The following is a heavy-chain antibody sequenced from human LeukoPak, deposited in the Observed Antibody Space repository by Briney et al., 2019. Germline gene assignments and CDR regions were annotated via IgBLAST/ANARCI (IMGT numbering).Heavy chain of an antibody. CDR1: GFTFSSYA. CDR3: KVVTQGDFDY. V-gene: IGHV3-23*01. CDR2: ISGSGGST. Sequence: GGSLRLSCAASGFTFSSYAMSWVRQAPGKGLEWVSAISGSGGSTYYADSVKGRFTISRDNSKNTLYLQMDSLRAEDTAVYYCKVVTQGDFDYWGQGTLDTVSS. D-gene: IGHD2-21*02. J-gene: IGHJ4*02.